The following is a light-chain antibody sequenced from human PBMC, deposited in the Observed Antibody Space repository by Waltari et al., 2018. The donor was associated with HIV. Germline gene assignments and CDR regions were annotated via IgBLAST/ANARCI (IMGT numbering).Light chain of an antibody. CDR3: SSYTSSDTVV. CDR1: SSDVGGYNA. Sequence: QSALTQPASVSVSPGQSISISCTGTSSDVGGYNAVSWYQQHPAKAPKLVILEVSNRPPGVYIRFSGSNSGNRASLTISGLQAEDEAYYYCSSYTSSDTVVFGGGTKVTVL. J-gene: IGLJ2*01. CDR2: EVS. V-gene: IGLV2-14*01.